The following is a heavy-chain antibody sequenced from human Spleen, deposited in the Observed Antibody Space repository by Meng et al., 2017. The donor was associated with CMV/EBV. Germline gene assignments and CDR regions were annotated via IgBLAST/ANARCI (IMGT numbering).Heavy chain of an antibody. D-gene: IGHD1/OR15-1a*01. J-gene: IGHJ6*02. CDR2: VNTKSGDT. V-gene: IGHV1-2*02. CDR1: GYTFTDCY. CDR3: ARDLNMGLTEFYYGMDV. Sequence: ASVKVSCKASGYTFTDCYMHWVRQAPGQGLEWMGWVNTKSGDTSYAQNFQGRVTMTRDTSISTAYMELRGLRSDDTAVYYCARDLNMGLTEFYYGMDVWGQGTTVTVSS.